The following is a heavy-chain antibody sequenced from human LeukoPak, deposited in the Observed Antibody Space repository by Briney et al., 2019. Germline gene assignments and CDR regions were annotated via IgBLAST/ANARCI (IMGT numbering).Heavy chain of an antibody. CDR2: IWYDGSNK. Sequence: PGGSLRLSCAASGFTFSSYGMHWVRQAPGKGLEWVAVIWYDGSNKYYADSVKGRFTVSRDNSKNTLYLQMNSLRAEDTAVYYCARGKDYYDSSFPGYWGQGTLVTVSS. V-gene: IGHV3-33*01. D-gene: IGHD3-22*01. CDR3: ARGKDYYDSSFPGY. J-gene: IGHJ4*02. CDR1: GFTFSSYG.